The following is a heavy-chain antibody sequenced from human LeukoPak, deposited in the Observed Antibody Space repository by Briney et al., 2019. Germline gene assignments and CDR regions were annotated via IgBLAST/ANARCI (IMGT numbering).Heavy chain of an antibody. J-gene: IGHJ4*02. V-gene: IGHV4-34*01. CDR3: ARGQTAYYFDY. CDR1: GGSFSGYY. CDR2: INHSGST. D-gene: IGHD5-18*01. Sequence: SETLSLTCAVYGGSFSGYYWSWIRQPPGKGLEWIGEINHSGSTNYNPSLKSRVTISVDTSKNQFSLKLSSVTAADTAVYYCARGQTAYYFDYWGQGTLVTVSS.